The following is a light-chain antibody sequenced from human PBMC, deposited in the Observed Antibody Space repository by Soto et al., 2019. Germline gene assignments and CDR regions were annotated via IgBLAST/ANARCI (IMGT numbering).Light chain of an antibody. CDR2: EVS. CDR1: SSDVGTYDY. J-gene: IGLJ1*01. CDR3: ASLTTTNFV. V-gene: IGLV2-8*01. Sequence: QSALTQPPSASGSPGQSVTISCTGTSSDVGTYDYVSWYQQHPGKAPKLMISEVSNRPSGVSDRFSGSKSGNTASLTISGLQSEDEADYYCASLTTTNFVFGTGTKLTVL.